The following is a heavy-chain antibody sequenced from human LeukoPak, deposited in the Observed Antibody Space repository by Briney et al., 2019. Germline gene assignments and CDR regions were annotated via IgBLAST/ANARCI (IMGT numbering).Heavy chain of an antibody. D-gene: IGHD6-13*01. Sequence: PGRSLRLSCAASGFNLSRNGMHWVRQAPGKGLEWVAVIWYDASNKYYADSVKGRFTISRDNAKNTLYLQMNSLRAEDTAVYYCARESGYTYGAWGQGTLVTVSS. CDR1: GFNLSRNG. CDR2: IWYDASNK. J-gene: IGHJ4*02. CDR3: ARESGYTYGA. V-gene: IGHV3-33*01.